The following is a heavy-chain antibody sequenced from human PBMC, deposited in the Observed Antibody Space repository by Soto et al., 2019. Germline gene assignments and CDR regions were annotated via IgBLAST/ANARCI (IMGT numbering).Heavy chain of an antibody. J-gene: IGHJ3*01. Sequence: EVQLVESEGGLVQRGGSLRLYGAASGFTFNYYWMHWVRQAPGQGLVWVSHIHSDGSTTTYADSVKGRFTISRDNAKNTLYLQMNSLRAEDTAVYYCVRGDKGGFDLWGQGTTVTVSS. CDR3: VRGDKGGFDL. D-gene: IGHD2-21*02. CDR2: IHSDGSTT. V-gene: IGHV3-74*01. CDR1: GFTFNYYW.